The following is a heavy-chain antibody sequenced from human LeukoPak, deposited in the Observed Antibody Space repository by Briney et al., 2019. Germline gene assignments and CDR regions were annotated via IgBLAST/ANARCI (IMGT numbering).Heavy chain of an antibody. CDR3: ARVGWGNAAAHPNWLDP. CDR1: GGSISATTYY. CDR2: IYYSGNT. J-gene: IGHJ5*02. V-gene: IGHV4-39*07. D-gene: IGHD6-6*01. Sequence: PSETLSLTCTVSGGSISATTYYWGRIRQPPGTGLEWIANIYYSGNTAYNPSLKSRVTISIDTSKNQFSLRLNSVTAADTAVYYCARVGWGNAAAHPNWLDPWGQGILVTVSS.